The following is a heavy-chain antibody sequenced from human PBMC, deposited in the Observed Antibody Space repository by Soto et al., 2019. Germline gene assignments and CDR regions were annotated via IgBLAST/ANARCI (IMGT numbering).Heavy chain of an antibody. CDR2: INAGNGNT. D-gene: IGHD3-10*01. CDR3: ARGTGSGMDV. Sequence: QVQLVQSGAEEKKPGASVKVSCKASGYTFTNYAMHWVRQAPGQRLEWMGWINAGNGNTKYSPKFQGRVTITRDTSASTAYMELSSLRSEDTAVYYCARGTGSGMDVWGQGTTVTVSS. V-gene: IGHV1-3*05. J-gene: IGHJ6*02. CDR1: GYTFTNYA.